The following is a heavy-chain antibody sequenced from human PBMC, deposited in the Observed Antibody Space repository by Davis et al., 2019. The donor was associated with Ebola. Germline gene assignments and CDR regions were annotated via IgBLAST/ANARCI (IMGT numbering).Heavy chain of an antibody. D-gene: IGHD3-16*01. V-gene: IGHV3-9*01. CDR3: ARVPAYPAYYGMDV. CDR2: ISWNSGSI. Sequence: SLKISCAASGFTFDDYAMHWVRQAPGKGLEWVSGISWNSGSIYYADSVKGRFTISRDNAKNSLYLQMNSLRAEDTAAYYCARVPAYPAYYGMDVWGQGTTVTVSS. J-gene: IGHJ6*02. CDR1: GFTFDDYA.